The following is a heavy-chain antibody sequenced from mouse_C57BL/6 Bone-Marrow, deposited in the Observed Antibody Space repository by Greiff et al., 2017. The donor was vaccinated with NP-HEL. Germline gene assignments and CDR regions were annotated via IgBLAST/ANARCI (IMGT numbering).Heavy chain of an antibody. V-gene: IGHV14-3*01. CDR1: GFNFKNTY. CDR3: ARSRLYYFDY. CDR2: IDPANGNT. J-gene: IGHJ2*01. Sequence: VQLQQSVAELVRPGASVKLSCTASGFNFKNTYMHWVKQRPEQGLEWIGRIDPANGNTKYAPKFQGKATITADTSSNTAYLQLSSLTSEDTAIYYCARSRLYYFDYWGQGTTLTVSS.